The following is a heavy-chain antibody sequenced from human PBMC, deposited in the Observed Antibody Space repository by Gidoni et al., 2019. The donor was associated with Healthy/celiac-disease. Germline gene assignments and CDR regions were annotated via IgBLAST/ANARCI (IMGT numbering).Heavy chain of an antibody. CDR2: IIPIFGTA. CDR1: GGTFSSYA. J-gene: IGHJ6*03. D-gene: IGHD6-19*01. Sequence: QVQLVQSGADVKKPGSSVKVSCTASGGTFSSYAISWVRQAPGQGLEWMGGIIPIFGTANYAQKVQGRVTITADKSTSTAYMERSSLRSEDTAVYDCARRGWDPIAVAGKYYYYYDYMDVWGKGTTVTVSS. CDR3: ARRGWDPIAVAGKYYYYYDYMDV. V-gene: IGHV1-69*06.